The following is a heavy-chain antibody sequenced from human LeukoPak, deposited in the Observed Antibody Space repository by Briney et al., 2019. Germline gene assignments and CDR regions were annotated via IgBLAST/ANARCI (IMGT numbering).Heavy chain of an antibody. CDR1: GYTFTGYY. D-gene: IGHD3-22*01. J-gene: IGHJ4*02. Sequence: ASVKVSCKASGYTFTGYYMHWVRQAPGQGLEWMGWINPNSGGTNYAQKFQGRVTMTRDTSISTAYMELRSLRSDDTAVYYCARDRITMIVVVTSTPLGYWGQGTLVTVSS. CDR3: ARDRITMIVVVTSTPLGY. CDR2: INPNSGGT. V-gene: IGHV1-2*02.